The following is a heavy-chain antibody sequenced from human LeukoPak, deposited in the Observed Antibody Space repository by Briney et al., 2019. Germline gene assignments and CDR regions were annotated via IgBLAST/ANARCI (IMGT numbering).Heavy chain of an antibody. V-gene: IGHV3-30-3*01. J-gene: IGHJ4*02. Sequence: GGSLRLSCAASRFTFSNYAMYWVRQAPGKGLEWVAVISYDGSNKYYADSVKGRFTISRDNSKNTLYLQMNSLRAEDTAVYYCARGVDYYENSGTIDYWGQGTLVTVSS. D-gene: IGHD3-22*01. CDR1: RFTFSNYA. CDR2: ISYDGSNK. CDR3: ARGVDYYENSGTIDY.